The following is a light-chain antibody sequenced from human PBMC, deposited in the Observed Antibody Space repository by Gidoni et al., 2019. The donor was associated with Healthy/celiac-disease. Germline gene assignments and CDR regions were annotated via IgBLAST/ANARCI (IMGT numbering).Light chain of an antibody. CDR1: PSVSSD. CDR2: DAS. V-gene: IGKV3-11*01. Sequence: ELVLTQSPATLSLSPGERATLSCRASPSVSSDLAWYQQKPGQAPRLLIYDASNRATGIPARFSGSGSGTDFTRTISSLEPEDFAVYYCQQRSNWTFGQGTKVEIK. J-gene: IGKJ1*01. CDR3: QQRSNWT.